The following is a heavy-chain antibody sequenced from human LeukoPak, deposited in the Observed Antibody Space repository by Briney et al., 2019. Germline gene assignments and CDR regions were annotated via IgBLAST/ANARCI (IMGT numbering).Heavy chain of an antibody. CDR2: IIPILGIA. V-gene: IGHV1-69*04. CDR1: GGTFSSYA. CDR3: ARVTNYYDSSGYQGPFDY. Sequence: ASVKVSCKASGGTFSSYAISWVRQAPGQGLEWMGRIIPILGIANYAQKFQGRVTITADKSTSTAYMELSSLRSEDTAVYYCARVTNYYDSSGYQGPFDYWGQGTLVTVSS. D-gene: IGHD3-22*01. J-gene: IGHJ4*02.